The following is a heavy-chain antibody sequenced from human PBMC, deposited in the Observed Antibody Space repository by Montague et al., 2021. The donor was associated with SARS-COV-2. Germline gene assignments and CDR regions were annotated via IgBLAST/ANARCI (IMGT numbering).Heavy chain of an antibody. Sequence: SETLSLTCTVSGVSVTDYYWSRIRQPPGKGLEWVGDVFYNKGTNFNPSLQSRVAISVDTSKNQFSLRLTSVTAADTAFYYCVRHSHYDGLNGPPDFWDQGTLVTVSS. CDR2: VFYNKGT. CDR3: VRHSHYDGLNGPPDF. J-gene: IGHJ4*02. CDR1: GVSVTDYY. D-gene: IGHD3-9*01. V-gene: IGHV4-59*08.